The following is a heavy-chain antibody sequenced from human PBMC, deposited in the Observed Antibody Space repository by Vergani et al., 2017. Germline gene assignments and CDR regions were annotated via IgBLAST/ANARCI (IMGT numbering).Heavy chain of an antibody. V-gene: IGHV4-59*01. CDR3: ARGPSVVQGHYIYYYSYFTVV. CDR1: GDSMNNYY. Sequence: QVHLQEAGPGLVKPAETLSLTCTVSGDSMNNYYWNWIRQTPGKGLEWIGYIYLGGTTTYNPSLESRVSLSADTSKNQFSLQLTSVTAADTAVYYCARGPSVVQGHYIYYYSYFTVVWGKGTTVTDSS. D-gene: IGHD2-15*01. J-gene: IGHJ6*03. CDR2: IYLGGTT.